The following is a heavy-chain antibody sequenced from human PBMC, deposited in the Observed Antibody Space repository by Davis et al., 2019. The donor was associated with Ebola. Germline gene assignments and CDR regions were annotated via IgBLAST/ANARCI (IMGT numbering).Heavy chain of an antibody. CDR1: GFTFTSSA. CDR3: ARDRSKVVVAATTGYYGMDV. CDR2: IVVGSGNT. J-gene: IGHJ6*02. D-gene: IGHD2-15*01. Sequence: SVKVSCKASGFTFTSSAVQWVRQARGQRLEWIGWIVVGSGNTNYAQKFQERVTITRDMSTSTAYMELSSLRSEDTAVYYCARDRSKVVVAATTGYYGMDVWGQGTTVTVSS. V-gene: IGHV1-58*01.